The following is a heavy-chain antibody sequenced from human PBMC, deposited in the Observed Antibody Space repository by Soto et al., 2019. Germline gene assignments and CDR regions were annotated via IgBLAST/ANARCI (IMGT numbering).Heavy chain of an antibody. CDR2: ISSSSSYT. D-gene: IGHD3-10*01. CDR1: GFTFSDYY. Sequence: PGGSLRLSCAASGFTFSDYYMSWIRQAPGKGLEWVSYISSSSSYTNYADSVEGRFTISRDNAKNSLYLQMNSLRAEDTAVYYCARDHYGPGWFDPWGQGTPVTVSS. CDR3: ARDHYGPGWFDP. J-gene: IGHJ5*02. V-gene: IGHV3-11*05.